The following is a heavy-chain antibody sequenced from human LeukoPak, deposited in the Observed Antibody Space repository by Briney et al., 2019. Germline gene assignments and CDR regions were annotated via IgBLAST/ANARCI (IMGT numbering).Heavy chain of an antibody. D-gene: IGHD2-15*01. Sequence: GGSLRLPCAASGFTFSNYAMPWVRQAPGKGLEWVAFIRYDGTNKYYADSVKGRFTISRDNSKNTLYLQMNSLRAEDTAVYYCAKGFVVVVSATQSSWFDPWGQGTLVTVSS. V-gene: IGHV3-30*02. CDR3: AKGFVVVVSATQSSWFDP. J-gene: IGHJ5*02. CDR2: IRYDGTNK. CDR1: GFTFSNYA.